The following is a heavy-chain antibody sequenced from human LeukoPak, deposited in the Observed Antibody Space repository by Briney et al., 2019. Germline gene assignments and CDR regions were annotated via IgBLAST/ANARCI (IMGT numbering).Heavy chain of an antibody. J-gene: IGHJ5*02. CDR1: GGTFSSYA. CDR2: IIPIFGTA. CDR3: ARLNSTSWYNWFDP. Sequence: ASVKVSCKASGGTFSSYAISWVRQAPGQGLEWMGGIIPIFGTANYAQKFQGRVTITADKSTSTAYMELSSLRSGDTAVYYCARLNSTSWYNWFDPWGQGTLVTVSS. D-gene: IGHD2-2*01. V-gene: IGHV1-69*06.